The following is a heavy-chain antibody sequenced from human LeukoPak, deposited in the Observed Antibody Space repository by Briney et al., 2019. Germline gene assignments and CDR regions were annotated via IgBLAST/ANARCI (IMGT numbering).Heavy chain of an antibody. CDR3: ARDVEMYYDSSAYGDY. CDR2: IRPYNGNT. V-gene: IGHV1-18*01. D-gene: IGHD3-22*01. CDR1: GYTFTSYG. J-gene: IGHJ4*02. Sequence: ASVKVSCKASGYTFTSYGISWVRQAPGQGLEWMGWIRPYNGNTNYAQRLQGRVTMTTDTSTSTAYMELRSLRSDDTAIYYCARDVEMYYDSSAYGDYWGQGTLVTVSS.